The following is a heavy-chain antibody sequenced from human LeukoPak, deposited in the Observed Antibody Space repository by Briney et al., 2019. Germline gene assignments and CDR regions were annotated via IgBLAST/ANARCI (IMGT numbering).Heavy chain of an antibody. CDR1: GFTFSSYA. J-gene: IGHJ4*02. CDR3: AKDRRVWVLWFGDR. V-gene: IGHV3-23*01. D-gene: IGHD3-10*01. CDR2: ISGSGGST. Sequence: GGSLRLSCAASGFTFSSYAMSWVRQAPGKGLEWVSAISGSGGSTYYADSVKGRFTTSRDNSKNTLYLQMNSLRAEDTAVYYCAKDRRVWVLWFGDRWGQGTLVTVSS.